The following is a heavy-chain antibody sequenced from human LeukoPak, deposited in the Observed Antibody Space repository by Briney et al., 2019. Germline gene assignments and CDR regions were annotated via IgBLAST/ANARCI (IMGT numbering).Heavy chain of an antibody. V-gene: IGHV3-7*01. CDR3: ARGSRAVAADFDY. CDR2: IKQDGSEK. CDR1: GFTFSSYW. J-gene: IGHJ4*02. Sequence: HSGGSLRLSCAASGFTFSSYWMSWVRQAPGKGLEWVANIKQDGSEKYYVDSVKGRFTISRDNAKNSLYLQMNSLRAEDTAEYFCARGSRAVAADFDYWGQGTLVTVSS. D-gene: IGHD6-19*01.